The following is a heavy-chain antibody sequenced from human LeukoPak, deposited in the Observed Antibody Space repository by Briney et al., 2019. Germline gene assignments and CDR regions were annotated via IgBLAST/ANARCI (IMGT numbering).Heavy chain of an antibody. V-gene: IGHV1-69*05. CDR2: TIPIFGTT. J-gene: IGHJ4*02. D-gene: IGHD1-26*01. CDR1: GGNLNIDA. Sequence: GASGKVSCRAPGGNLNIDAISWGRQAPGQGLEWMGGTIPIFGTTNYAQQFQGRVTMTTDRSTSTTYMELSSLRSEDTAVYFCASGGNYDYWGQGTLVTVSS. CDR3: ASGGNYDY.